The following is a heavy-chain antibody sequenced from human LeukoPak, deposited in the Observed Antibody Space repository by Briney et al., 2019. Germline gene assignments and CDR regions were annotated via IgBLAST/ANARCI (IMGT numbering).Heavy chain of an antibody. D-gene: IGHD3-10*01. Sequence: ASVKVSCKPSRYTFTGYYMHWVRQAPGQGLEWMGWINPNSGGTNYAQKFQGWVTMTRDTSISTAYMELSRLRSDDTAVYYCARGSRQPYYYGSGSYYCDYWGQGTLVTVSS. CDR1: RYTFTGYY. CDR3: ARGSRQPYYYGSGSYYCDY. J-gene: IGHJ4*02. V-gene: IGHV1-2*04. CDR2: INPNSGGT.